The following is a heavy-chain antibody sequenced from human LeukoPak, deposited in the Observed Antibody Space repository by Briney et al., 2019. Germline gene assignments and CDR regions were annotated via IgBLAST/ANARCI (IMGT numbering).Heavy chain of an antibody. D-gene: IGHD6-19*01. Sequence: RASVKVSCKASGYTFTGYYMRWVRQAPGQGLEWMGWINPNSGGTNYAQKFQGRVTMTRDTSISTAYMDLSRLRSDDTAVYYCAREGKYSSGWGNWFDPWGQGTLVTVSS. CDR1: GYTFTGYY. V-gene: IGHV1-2*02. CDR2: INPNSGGT. J-gene: IGHJ5*02. CDR3: AREGKYSSGWGNWFDP.